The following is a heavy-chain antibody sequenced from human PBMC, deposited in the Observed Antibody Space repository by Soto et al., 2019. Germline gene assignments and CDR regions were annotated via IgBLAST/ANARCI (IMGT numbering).Heavy chain of an antibody. CDR3: ARVASGWNGFDD. J-gene: IGHJ4*02. Sequence: SETLSLTCSVSGGSIGSYYWSWIRQPPGKGLEWIGYIYYSGSTNYNPSLKSRVTISVDTSKNQFSLKLSSVTAADTAVYYCARVASGWNGFDDWGQGTLVTVSS. D-gene: IGHD6-19*01. CDR2: IYYSGST. V-gene: IGHV4-59*01. CDR1: GGSIGSYY.